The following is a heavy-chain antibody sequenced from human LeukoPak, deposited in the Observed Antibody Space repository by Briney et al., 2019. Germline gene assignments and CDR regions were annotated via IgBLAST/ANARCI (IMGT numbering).Heavy chain of an antibody. V-gene: IGHV1-69*13. CDR2: IIPIFGTA. D-gene: IGHD3-10*01. J-gene: IGHJ6*03. CDR3: ARGPSITMVRGGQWYYYMDV. CDR1: GGTFSSYA. Sequence: SVKVSCKASGGTFSSYAISWVRQAPGQGLEWMGGIIPIFGTANYAQKFQGRVTITADESTSTAYMELSSLRSEDTAVYYCARGPSITMVRGGQWYYYMDVWGKGTTVTISS.